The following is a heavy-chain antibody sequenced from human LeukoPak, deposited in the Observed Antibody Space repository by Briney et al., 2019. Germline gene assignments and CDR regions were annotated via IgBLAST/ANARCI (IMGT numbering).Heavy chain of an antibody. CDR2: IYTSGSS. D-gene: IGHD1-1*01. J-gene: IGHJ3*02. CDR3: ARGGMQLDAFDI. CDR1: GDSISSYY. V-gene: IGHV4-4*07. Sequence: SETLSLTCTVSGDSISSYYWSWIRQPAGKGLEWIGRIYTSGSSNYNPSLKSRVTISVDTSKNQFSLKLSSVTAADTAVYYCARGGMQLDAFDIWGQGTMVTVSS.